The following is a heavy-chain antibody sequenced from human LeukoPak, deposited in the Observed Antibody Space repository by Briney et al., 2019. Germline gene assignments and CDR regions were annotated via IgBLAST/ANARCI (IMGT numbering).Heavy chain of an antibody. D-gene: IGHD6-19*01. V-gene: IGHV3-53*01. CDR1: GFTVSSNY. Sequence: PGGSLRLSCAASGFTVSSNYMSWVRQAPGKGLEWVSVIYSGGSTYYADSVKGRFTISRDNSKNTLYLQMNSLGAEDTAVYYCASGYSSGWYPFDYWGQGTLVTVSS. CDR2: IYSGGST. CDR3: ASGYSSGWYPFDY. J-gene: IGHJ4*02.